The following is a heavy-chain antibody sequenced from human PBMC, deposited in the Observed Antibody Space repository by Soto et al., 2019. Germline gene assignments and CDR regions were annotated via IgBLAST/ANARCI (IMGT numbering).Heavy chain of an antibody. D-gene: IGHD1-26*01. V-gene: IGHV4-31*03. CDR1: GGSISSGGYY. J-gene: IGHJ4*02. CDR2: IYYSGST. Sequence: PSETLSLTCTVSGGSISSGGYYWSWIRQHPGKGLEWIGYIYYSGSTYYNPSLKSRVTISVDTSKNQFSLKLSSVTAADTAVYYCARDRGATIDYWGQGTLVTVSS. CDR3: ARDRGATIDY.